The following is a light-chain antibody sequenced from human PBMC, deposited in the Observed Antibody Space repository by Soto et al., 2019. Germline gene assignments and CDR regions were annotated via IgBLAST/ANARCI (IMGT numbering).Light chain of an antibody. CDR3: QNYDSSPWT. CDR1: QVISNY. CDR2: AAS. J-gene: IGKJ1*01. V-gene: IGKV1-27*01. Sequence: DIQMTQSPSSLYSSVGDIVTITFRSSQVISNYLAWYQQKPGKVPKFLIYAASTLQSGVPSRFSGSGSGTDFTLTISSLQPEDVATYYCQNYDSSPWTFSQGTKVDIK.